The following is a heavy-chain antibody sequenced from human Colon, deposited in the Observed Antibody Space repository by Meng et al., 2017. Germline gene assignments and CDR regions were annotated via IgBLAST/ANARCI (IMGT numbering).Heavy chain of an antibody. Sequence: GGSLRLSCAASGFTFSSYAMHWVRQAPGKGLEWVAVISYDGSNKYYADSVKGRFTISRDNSKNTLYLQMNNLRAEDTAVYYCARDRGPYSSSWYVQDYWGQGTLVTVSS. CDR1: GFTFSSYA. J-gene: IGHJ4*02. CDR3: ARDRGPYSSSWYVQDY. CDR2: ISYDGSNK. D-gene: IGHD6-13*01. V-gene: IGHV3-30*01.